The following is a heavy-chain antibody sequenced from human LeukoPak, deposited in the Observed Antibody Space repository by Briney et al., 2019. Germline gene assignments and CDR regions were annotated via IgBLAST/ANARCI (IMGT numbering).Heavy chain of an antibody. Sequence: PSETLSLTCTVSGGSISGYYWSWIRQPPGKGLEWIGYIYYSGSTNYNPSLKSRVTISVDTSKNQFSLKLSSVTAADTAVYYCASSFWSGSLDYWGQGTLVTVSS. J-gene: IGHJ4*02. D-gene: IGHD3-3*01. CDR1: GGSISGYY. V-gene: IGHV4-59*01. CDR3: ASSFWSGSLDY. CDR2: IYYSGST.